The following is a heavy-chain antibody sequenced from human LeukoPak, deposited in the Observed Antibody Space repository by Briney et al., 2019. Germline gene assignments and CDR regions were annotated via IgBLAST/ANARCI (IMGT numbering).Heavy chain of an antibody. J-gene: IGHJ4*02. CDR3: ARGTRPYYYDSSGYYYDY. V-gene: IGHV5-51*01. D-gene: IGHD3-22*01. Sequence: GESLKFSCQGSGYSFISYWIGWVRQMPGKGLEWMGIIYPGDSDTRYSPSFQGQVTISADKSISTAYLQWSSLKASDTAMYYCARGTRPYYYDSSGYYYDYWGQGTLVTVSS. CDR1: GYSFISYW. CDR2: IYPGDSDT.